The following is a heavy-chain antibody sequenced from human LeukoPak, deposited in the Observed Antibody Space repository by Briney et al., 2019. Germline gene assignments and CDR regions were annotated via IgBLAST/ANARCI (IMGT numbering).Heavy chain of an antibody. CDR1: GFTFSSYA. CDR2: INANGGST. D-gene: IGHD3-3*01. Sequence: GGSLRLSCSASGFTFSSYAMHWVRQAPGKGLEYVSVINANGGSTYYADSVKARFTISKDNSKNTLDLQMSSLRPEDTAVYYCVKNRPLVFGVVDYWGQGTLVTVSS. CDR3: VKNRPLVFGVVDY. J-gene: IGHJ4*02. V-gene: IGHV3-64D*09.